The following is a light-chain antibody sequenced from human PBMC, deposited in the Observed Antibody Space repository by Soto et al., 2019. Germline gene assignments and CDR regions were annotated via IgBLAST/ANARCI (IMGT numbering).Light chain of an antibody. CDR1: SSDVGAFNY. V-gene: IGLV2-14*01. CDR3: SSYTPSNNFV. J-gene: IGLJ2*01. Sequence: QSALTQPASVSGSPGQSITISCTGTSSDVGAFNYVSWYQQHPGNAPKFLIYEVTNRPSGVSNRFSGSKSGNTASLTISGLQAEDGADYYCSSYTPSNNFVFGGGTKLTVL. CDR2: EVT.